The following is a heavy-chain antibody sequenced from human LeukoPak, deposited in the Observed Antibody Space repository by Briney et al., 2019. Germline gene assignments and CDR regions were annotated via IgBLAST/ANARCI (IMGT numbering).Heavy chain of an antibody. V-gene: IGHV3-7*01. CDR3: AIWGSSGYMDV. J-gene: IGHJ6*03. CDR1: EFTFSSYW. CDR2: IKQDGSEK. Sequence: QPGGSLRLSCAASEFTFSSYWMSWVRQAPGKGLEWVANIKQDGSEKYYVDSVKGRFTISRDNAKNSLYLQMNSLRAEDTAVYYCAIWGSSGYMDVWGKGTTVTVSS. D-gene: IGHD7-27*01.